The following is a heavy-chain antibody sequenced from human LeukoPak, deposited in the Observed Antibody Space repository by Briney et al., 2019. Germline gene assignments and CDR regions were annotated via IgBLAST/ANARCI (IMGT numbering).Heavy chain of an antibody. D-gene: IGHD2-15*01. CDR1: GFTFSSYS. CDR3: ARDGGYCSGGTCYSTY. CDR2: IKQDGSEK. V-gene: IGHV3-7*03. J-gene: IGHJ4*02. Sequence: GGSLRLSCAASGFTFSSYSMNWVRQAPGKGLEWVASIKQDGSEKYYVDSVKGRFIISRDNAKNSLYLQMNSLRAEDTAVYYCARDGGYCSGGTCYSTYWGQGTLVTVSS.